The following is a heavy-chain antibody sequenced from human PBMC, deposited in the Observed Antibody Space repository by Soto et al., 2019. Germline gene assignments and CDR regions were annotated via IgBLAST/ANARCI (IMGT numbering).Heavy chain of an antibody. J-gene: IGHJ4*02. V-gene: IGHV1-18*04. CDR3: ARDWAAAGPFDF. Sequence: ASVKVSCKASGYTFTSYYMHWVRQAPGQGLEWMGWISAYNGNTNYAQKLQGRVTMTTDTSTSTAYMELRSLRSDDTAVYDCARDWAAAGPFDFWGQGTLDTLSS. D-gene: IGHD6-13*01. CDR1: GYTFTSYY. CDR2: ISAYNGNT.